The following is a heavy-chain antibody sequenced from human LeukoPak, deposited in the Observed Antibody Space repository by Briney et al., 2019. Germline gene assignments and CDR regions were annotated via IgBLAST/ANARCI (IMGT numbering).Heavy chain of an antibody. CDR3: ARPRLKTTVTTGSYYYMDV. CDR1: GFTFSSYW. D-gene: IGHD4-17*01. Sequence: GGSLRLSCAASGFTFSSYWMHWVRQAPGKGLVWVSRINSDGSSTSYADSVKGRFTISRDNAKNTLYLQMNSQRAEDTAVYYCARPRLKTTVTTGSYYYMDVWGKGTTVTVSS. CDR2: INSDGSST. V-gene: IGHV3-74*01. J-gene: IGHJ6*03.